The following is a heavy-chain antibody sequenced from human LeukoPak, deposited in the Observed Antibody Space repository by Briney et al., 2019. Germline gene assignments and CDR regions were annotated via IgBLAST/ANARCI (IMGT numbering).Heavy chain of an antibody. CDR3: ATSLGPLTEY. CDR2: INSGGSGT. V-gene: IGHV3-74*01. Sequence: GGSLRLSCAASGFSFSSNWMHWVRHTPGKGLVWVSRINSGGSGTIYADSVEGRFTISRDNAKNTLYLQMNSLRAEDTAVYYCATSLGPLTEYWGQGTLVTVSS. D-gene: IGHD7-27*01. CDR1: GFSFSSNW. J-gene: IGHJ4*02.